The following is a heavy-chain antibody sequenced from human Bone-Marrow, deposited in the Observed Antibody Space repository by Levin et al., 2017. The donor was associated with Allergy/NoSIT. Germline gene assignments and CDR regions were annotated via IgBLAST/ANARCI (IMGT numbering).Heavy chain of an antibody. D-gene: IGHD3-22*01. CDR3: ARDTYYYDSSGYSDY. Sequence: QSGGSLRLSCAASGFTVSSNYMSWVRQAPGKGLEWVSVIYSGGSTYYADSVKGRFTISRDNSKNTLYLQMNSLRAEDTAVYYCARDTYYYDSSGYSDYWGQGTLVTVSS. CDR2: IYSGGST. J-gene: IGHJ4*02. V-gene: IGHV3-66*01. CDR1: GFTVSSNY.